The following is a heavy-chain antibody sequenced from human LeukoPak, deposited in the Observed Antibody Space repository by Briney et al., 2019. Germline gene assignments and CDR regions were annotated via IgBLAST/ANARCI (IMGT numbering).Heavy chain of an antibody. CDR2: IGIDSGNT. CDR3: ASSLWPKRSGYDSDY. V-gene: IGHV3-48*01. Sequence: QAGGSLRLSRAASGFTFSDYSMNWVRQAPGKGLEWISYIGIDSGNTNYADSVKGRFTISRDNSKNTLYLQMNSLRAEDTAVYYCASSLWPKRSGYDSDYWGQGTLVTVSS. D-gene: IGHD5-12*01. J-gene: IGHJ4*02. CDR1: GFTFSDYS.